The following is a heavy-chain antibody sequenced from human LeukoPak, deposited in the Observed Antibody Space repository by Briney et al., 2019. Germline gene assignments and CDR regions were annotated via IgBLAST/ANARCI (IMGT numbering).Heavy chain of an antibody. J-gene: IGHJ4*02. CDR2: ISGSGGST. V-gene: IGHV3-23*01. CDR1: GFTSSSYV. CDR3: AKDRRAYYDSSGYYYVFDY. Sequence: PGGSLRLSCAASGFTSSSYVMSWVRQAPGKGLEWVSAISGSGGSTYYADSVKGRFTISRDNSKNTLYLQMNSLRAEDTAVYYCAKDRRAYYDSSGYYYVFDYWGQGTLVTVSS. D-gene: IGHD3-22*01.